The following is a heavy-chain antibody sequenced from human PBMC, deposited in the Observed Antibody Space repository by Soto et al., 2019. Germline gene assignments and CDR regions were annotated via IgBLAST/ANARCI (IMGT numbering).Heavy chain of an antibody. D-gene: IGHD3-10*01. CDR3: ARESYGSGSYYNRPWFDP. CDR1: GGSFSGYY. J-gene: IGHJ5*02. Sequence: SETLSLTCAVYGGSFSGYYWSWIRQPPGKGLEWIGEINHSGSTNYNPSLKSRVTISVDTSKNQFSLKLSSVTAADTAVYYCARESYGSGSYYNRPWFDPWGQGTLVTVS. CDR2: INHSGST. V-gene: IGHV4-34*01.